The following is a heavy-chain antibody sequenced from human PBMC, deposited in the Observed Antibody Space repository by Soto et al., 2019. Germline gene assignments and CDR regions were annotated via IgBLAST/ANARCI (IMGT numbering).Heavy chain of an antibody. J-gene: IGHJ6*02. Sequence: GGSLRLSCAASGFTFSSYGMHWVRQAPGKGLEWVAVISYDGSNKYYADSVKGRFTISRDNSKNTLYLQMNSLRAEDTAVYYCAKGRKRDTAMGHGHYYGMDVWGQGTTVTVSS. D-gene: IGHD5-18*01. CDR3: AKGRKRDTAMGHGHYYGMDV. V-gene: IGHV3-30*18. CDR2: ISYDGSNK. CDR1: GFTFSSYG.